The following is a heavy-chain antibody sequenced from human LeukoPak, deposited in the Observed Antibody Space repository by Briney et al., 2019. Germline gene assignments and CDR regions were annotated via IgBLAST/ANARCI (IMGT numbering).Heavy chain of an antibody. CDR1: GFTFSNYW. CDR2: IKQDGSEK. Sequence: GGSLTLSCAASGFTFSNYWMIWVRQAPGKGLEWVGNIKQDGSEKRYADSVRGRFSISRDNAQTSLYLQMNSLRAEDTAVYYCARASDPWLQLTWGQGTLVTVSS. J-gene: IGHJ5*02. V-gene: IGHV3-7*05. D-gene: IGHD5-24*01. CDR3: ARASDPWLQLT.